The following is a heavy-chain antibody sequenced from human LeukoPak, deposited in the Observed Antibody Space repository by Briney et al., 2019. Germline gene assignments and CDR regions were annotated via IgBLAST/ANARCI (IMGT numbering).Heavy chain of an antibody. CDR3: ARQTIVVVPAAYFDY. V-gene: IGHV4-39*01. Sequence: PSETLSLTCTVSGGSISSSSYYWGWIRQPPGKGLEWIGSIYYSGSTYYNPSLKSRVTISVDTSKNQFSLKLSSVTAADTAVYYCARQTIVVVPAAYFDYWGQGTLVTVSS. CDR1: GGSISSSSYY. D-gene: IGHD2-2*01. CDR2: IYYSGST. J-gene: IGHJ4*02.